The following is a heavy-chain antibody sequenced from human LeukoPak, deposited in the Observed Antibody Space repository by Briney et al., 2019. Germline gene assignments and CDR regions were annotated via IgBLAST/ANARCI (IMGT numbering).Heavy chain of an antibody. CDR3: ASGSSEYYYYYGMDV. J-gene: IGHJ6*02. D-gene: IGHD1-26*01. CDR1: GFTFSDYY. Sequence: GSLRLSCAASGFTFSDYYMSWIRQAPGKGLGWVSYISSSGSTIYYADSVKGRFTISRDNAKNSLYLQMNSLRAEDTAVYYCASGSSEYYYYYGMDVWGQGTTVTVSS. V-gene: IGHV3-11*01. CDR2: ISSSGSTI.